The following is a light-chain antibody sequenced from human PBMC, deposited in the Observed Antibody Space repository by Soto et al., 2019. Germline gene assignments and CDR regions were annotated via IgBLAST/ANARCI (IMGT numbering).Light chain of an antibody. CDR3: QSYDTSLGGYYV. V-gene: IGLV1-40*01. Sequence: QSVLTQPPSVSGAPGQRVTISCTGSSSSIGAGFDVHLFQHFPGTAPKLLIYGTTNRPSGVPDRFSGSKSGASASLAITGLQAEDEADYYCQSYDTSLGGYYVFGTGTKVTVL. CDR1: SSSIGAGFD. CDR2: GTT. J-gene: IGLJ1*01.